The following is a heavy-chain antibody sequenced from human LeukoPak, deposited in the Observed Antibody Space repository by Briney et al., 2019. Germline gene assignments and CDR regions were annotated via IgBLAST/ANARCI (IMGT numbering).Heavy chain of an antibody. V-gene: IGHV4-59*01. D-gene: IGHD2-2*01. J-gene: IGHJ6*03. Sequence: SETLSLTCTVSGGSISSYYWNWIRQPPGKGLEWIGYIYYSGSTNYNPSLKSRVTISVDTSKNQFSLKLSSVTAADTAVYYCTAVPAAADYYYYYMDVWGKGTTVTVSS. CDR2: IYYSGST. CDR1: GGSISSYY. CDR3: TAVPAAADYYYYYMDV.